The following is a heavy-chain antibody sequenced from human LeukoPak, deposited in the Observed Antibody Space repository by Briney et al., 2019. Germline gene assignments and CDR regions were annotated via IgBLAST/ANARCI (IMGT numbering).Heavy chain of an antibody. Sequence: GGSLRLSCTASGFTFSNYAMSWVRPAPGKGLGWVSTINGSDGSTYYADSVKGRFTISRDNSKNTLYLQMNSLKVEDTAIYYCAKGRGYCTGGSCYSDYWGQGTLVTVSS. CDR3: AKGRGYCTGGSCYSDY. D-gene: IGHD2-15*01. J-gene: IGHJ4*02. CDR2: INGSDGST. V-gene: IGHV3-23*01. CDR1: GFTFSNYA.